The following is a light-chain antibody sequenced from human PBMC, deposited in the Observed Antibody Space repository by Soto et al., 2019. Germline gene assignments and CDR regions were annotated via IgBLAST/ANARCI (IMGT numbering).Light chain of an antibody. CDR3: QQRSNWPIT. J-gene: IGKJ5*01. CDR1: QSVSSY. V-gene: IGKV3-11*01. CDR2: DAS. Sequence: ELVLTQSPATLSLSPGERATLSCRASQSVSSYLAWYQQKPGQAPRLLIYDASNRATGIPARFSGSGSGTDFTLTISSLEPGDFAVYYCQQRSNWPITFGQGTRLEIK.